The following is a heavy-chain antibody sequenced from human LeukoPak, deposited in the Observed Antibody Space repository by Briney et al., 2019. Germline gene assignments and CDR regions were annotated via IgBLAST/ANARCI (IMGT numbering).Heavy chain of an antibody. J-gene: IGHJ5*02. V-gene: IGHV4-39*07. CDR3: ARDERRYNCPWFDP. CDR2: IYYSGST. Sequence: SETLSLTCTVSGGSISSSSYYWGWIRQPPGKGLEWIGSIYYSGSTYYNPPLKSRVTISIDTSKNQFSLKLSSVTAADTAVYYCARDERRYNCPWFDPWGQGTLVTVSS. CDR1: GGSISSSSYY. D-gene: IGHD1-1*01.